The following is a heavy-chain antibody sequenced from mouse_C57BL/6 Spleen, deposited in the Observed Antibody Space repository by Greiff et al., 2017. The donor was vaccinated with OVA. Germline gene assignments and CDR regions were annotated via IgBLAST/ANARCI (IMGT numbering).Heavy chain of an antibody. V-gene: IGHV1-82*01. CDR1: GYAFSSSW. Sequence: QVQLQQSGPELVKPGASVKLSCKASGYAFSSSWMNWVQQRPGKGLEWIGQIYPGGGDTNYNEKFKGRATLTADKSSSTAYMQLSSLTSEDSSVYYCAKSHYCGSSWFAYWGKGTLVTVSA. CDR3: AKSHYCGSSWFAY. D-gene: IGHD1-1*01. CDR2: IYPGGGDT. J-gene: IGHJ3*01.